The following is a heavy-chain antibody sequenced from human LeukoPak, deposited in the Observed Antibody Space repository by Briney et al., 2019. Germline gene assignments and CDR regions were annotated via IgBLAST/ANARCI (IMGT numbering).Heavy chain of an antibody. V-gene: IGHV1-69*02. CDR1: GGTFSSYT. Sequence: RGSSVKVSCKASGGTFSSYTISWVRQAPGQGLEWMGWIIPILGIANYAQKFQGRVTITADKSTSTAYMELSSLRSEDTAVYYCARGRALKDYGDYQDAFDIWGQGTMVTVSS. CDR2: IIPILGIA. D-gene: IGHD4-17*01. J-gene: IGHJ3*02. CDR3: ARGRALKDYGDYQDAFDI.